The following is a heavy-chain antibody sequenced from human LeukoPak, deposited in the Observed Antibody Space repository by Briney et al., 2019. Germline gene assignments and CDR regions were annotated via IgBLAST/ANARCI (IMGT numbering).Heavy chain of an antibody. CDR1: GGSISSISSNNYH. CDR2: IYYSGST. D-gene: IGHD6-13*01. CDR3: ARRTTAAAVDY. J-gene: IGHJ4*02. V-gene: IGHV4-39*01. Sequence: SETLSLTCIVSGGSISSISSNNYHWGWICQPPGKGQEWIGSIYYSGSTYYNPSLKSRVTISVDASKNQFSLKLSSVTAADTAVYYCARRTTAAAVDYWGQGTLVTVSS.